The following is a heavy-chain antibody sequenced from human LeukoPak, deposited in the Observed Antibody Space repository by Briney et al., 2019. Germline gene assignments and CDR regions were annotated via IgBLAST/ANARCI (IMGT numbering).Heavy chain of an antibody. D-gene: IGHD2-8*02. CDR3: ARGRIGHNFDRLVDNWFDP. CDR2: IYYSGST. CDR1: GGSISSSSYY. Sequence: SETLSLTCTVSGGSISSSSYYWGWIRQPPGKGLEWIGSIYYSGSTYYNPSLKSRVTISVDTSKNQFSLKLSSVTAADTAVYYCARGRIGHNFDRLVDNWFDPWGQGTLVTVSS. V-gene: IGHV4-39*07. J-gene: IGHJ5*02.